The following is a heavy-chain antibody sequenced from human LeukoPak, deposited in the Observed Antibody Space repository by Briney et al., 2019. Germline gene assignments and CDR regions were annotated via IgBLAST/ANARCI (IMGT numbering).Heavy chain of an antibody. Sequence: GGSLRLSCAASGYTFSTFAMHWVRLSPGKGLEWVSSIYSGGNTHYSDSVKGRFTISRDNSKNTLYLQMNSLRADDTAVYYCARRAGEYSHPYDYWGQGTLVTVSS. CDR3: ARRAGEYSHPYDY. D-gene: IGHD4-17*01. CDR1: GYTFSTFA. J-gene: IGHJ4*02. CDR2: IYSGGNT. V-gene: IGHV3-23*05.